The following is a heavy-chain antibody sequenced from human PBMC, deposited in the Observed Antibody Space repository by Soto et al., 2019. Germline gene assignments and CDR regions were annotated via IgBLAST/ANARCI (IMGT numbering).Heavy chain of an antibody. Sequence: PGGSLRLSCAASGFTVSVKFMSWVRLAPGKGLERVSLIDSDANTYYSDSVKGRFTISRDSSKNTIYLQMNRLRADDTAVYYCARDGAQWLPHYFDYWGQGTLVTVSS. D-gene: IGHD6-19*01. CDR3: ARDGAQWLPHYFDY. CDR1: GFTVSVKF. CDR2: IDSDANT. J-gene: IGHJ4*02. V-gene: IGHV3-53*01.